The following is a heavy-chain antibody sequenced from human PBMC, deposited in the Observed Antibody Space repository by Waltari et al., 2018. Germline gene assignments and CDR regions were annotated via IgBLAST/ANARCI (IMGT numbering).Heavy chain of an antibody. V-gene: IGHV4-34*01. D-gene: IGHD3-9*01. CDR3: AREYYDILTGYYTVRYLDY. CDR2: INNSGST. Sequence: QVQLQQWGAGLLKPSETLSLTCAVYGGSFSGYYWSWIRQPPGKGLEWIGEINNSGSTNYNPSLKSRVTISVDTSKNQFSLKLSSVTAADTAVYYCAREYYDILTGYYTVRYLDYWGQGTLVTVSS. CDR1: GGSFSGYY. J-gene: IGHJ4*02.